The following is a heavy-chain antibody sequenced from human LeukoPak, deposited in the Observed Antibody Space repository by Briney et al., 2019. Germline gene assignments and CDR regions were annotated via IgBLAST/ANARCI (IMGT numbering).Heavy chain of an antibody. CDR1: GFPFSSYA. CDR2: ISSNGGST. Sequence: PGGSLRLSCAASGFPFSSYAMHWVRQAPGKGLEYVSAISSNGGSTSYANSVKGRFTISRDNSKNTLCLQMGSLRAEDMAVYYCARSSIVVVSILDYWGQGTLVTVSS. V-gene: IGHV3-64*01. D-gene: IGHD2-2*01. J-gene: IGHJ4*02. CDR3: ARSSIVVVSILDY.